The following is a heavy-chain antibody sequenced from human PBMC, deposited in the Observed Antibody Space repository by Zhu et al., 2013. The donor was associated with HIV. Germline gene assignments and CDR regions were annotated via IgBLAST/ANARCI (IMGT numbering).Heavy chain of an antibody. CDR1: GYTFTTYA. CDR3: AGDLGVRGVIKNAFDV. V-gene: IGHV1-18*01. J-gene: IGHJ3*01. Sequence: QVQLVQSGAEVKKPGASVKVSCKASGYTFTTYAISWVRQAPGQGLEWMGWISGYNGKTNYAQKLQGRVTMTTDTSTSTAYMELRSLRSDDTAVYYCAGDLGVRGVIKNAFDVWGQGTLVTVSS. D-gene: IGHD3-10*01. CDR2: ISGYNGKT.